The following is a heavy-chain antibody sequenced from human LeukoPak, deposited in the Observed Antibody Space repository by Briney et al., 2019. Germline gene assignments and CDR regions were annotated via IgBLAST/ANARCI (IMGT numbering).Heavy chain of an antibody. D-gene: IGHD1-26*01. CDR1: GFTFSSYG. V-gene: IGHV3-33*05. Sequence: AGGSLRLSCAASGFTFSSYGMHWVRQAPGKGLEWVAVISYDGSNKYYADSVKGRFTISRDNAKNSLYLQMNSLRAEDTAVYYCARDLSVGSKPDLGFDYWGQGALVTVSS. CDR2: ISYDGSNK. CDR3: ARDLSVGSKPDLGFDY. J-gene: IGHJ4*02.